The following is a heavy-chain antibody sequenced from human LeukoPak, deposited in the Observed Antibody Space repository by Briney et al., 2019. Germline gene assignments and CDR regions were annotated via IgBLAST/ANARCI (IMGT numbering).Heavy chain of an antibody. D-gene: IGHD3-9*01. CDR1: GYTFTSYY. Sequence: GASVKVSCKASGYTFTSYYMHWVRHAPGQGLEWMGIINPRCGSTSYSQKFQGRVTMTRDMSTSTVYMELSSLRSEDTAVYYCARAAASPRTYYDILLVYWGQGTLVTVSS. V-gene: IGHV1-46*01. J-gene: IGHJ4*02. CDR2: INPRCGST. CDR3: ARAAASPRTYYDILLVY.